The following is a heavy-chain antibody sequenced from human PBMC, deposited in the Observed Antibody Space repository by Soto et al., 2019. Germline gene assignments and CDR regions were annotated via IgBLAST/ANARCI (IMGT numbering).Heavy chain of an antibody. V-gene: IGHV2-5*02. D-gene: IGHD3-16*01. CDR2: IYWDDDK. Sequence: QITLKESGPTLVKPTQTLTLTCTFSGFSLTSRPVGVGWVRQPPGKALEWLAFIYWDDDKRYSPSLRSTLTDTEDASKHQVVLTLTNMDPVHTATYYCAHRRNYDGSWNEGVFDYWGQGILVTVSS. J-gene: IGHJ4*02. CDR1: GFSLTSRPVG. CDR3: AHRRNYDGSWNEGVFDY.